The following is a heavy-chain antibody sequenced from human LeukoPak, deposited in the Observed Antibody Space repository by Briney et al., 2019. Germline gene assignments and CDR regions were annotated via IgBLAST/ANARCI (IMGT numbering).Heavy chain of an antibody. CDR3: ARGNTYYYGSGRPEDWFDP. V-gene: IGHV3-23*01. D-gene: IGHD3-10*01. CDR1: GFTFSSYA. CDR2: ISGSGGST. J-gene: IGHJ5*02. Sequence: GGSLRLSCAASGFTFSSYAMSWVRQAPGKGLEWVSAISGSGGSTYYADSVKGRFTISRDNSKNTLYLQMNSLRAEDTAVYYCARGNTYYYGSGRPEDWFDPWGQGTLVTVSS.